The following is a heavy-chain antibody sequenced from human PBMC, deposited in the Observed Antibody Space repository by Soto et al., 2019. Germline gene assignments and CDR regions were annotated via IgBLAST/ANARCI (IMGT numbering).Heavy chain of an antibody. CDR1: GYTFTSYA. J-gene: IGHJ4*01. V-gene: IGHV1-3*01. CDR2: INAVNGNT. D-gene: IGHD1-26*01. CDR3: AECASRRYQDKYNFPY. Sequence: QVQLVQSGAEVKKPGASVQVSCKASGYTFTSYAMHWVRHATGQRLEWMGWINAVNGNTKYSQKFQGRVTIARDTPASTADMELSSLLSQDTTVYHCAECASRRYQDKYNFPYWCDGSLVTVTS.